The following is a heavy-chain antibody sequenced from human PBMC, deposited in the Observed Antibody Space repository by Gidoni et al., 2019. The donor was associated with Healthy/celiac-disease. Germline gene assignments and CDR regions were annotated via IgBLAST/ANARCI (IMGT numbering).Heavy chain of an antibody. J-gene: IGHJ3*02. CDR3: ARDPVREQQLVTGAFDI. CDR1: GLTFGSYS. Sequence: EGQLVESGGGLGKPGGSLRLSWAAPGLTFGSYSMNWVRQAPGKGLEWVSSISSSSSYIYYADSVKGRFTISRDNAKNSLYLQMNSLRAEDTAVYYCARDPVREQQLVTGAFDIWGQGTMVTVSS. CDR2: ISSSSSYI. V-gene: IGHV3-21*01. D-gene: IGHD6-13*01.